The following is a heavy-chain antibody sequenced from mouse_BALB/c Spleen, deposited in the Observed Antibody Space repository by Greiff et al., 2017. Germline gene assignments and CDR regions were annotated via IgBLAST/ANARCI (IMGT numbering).Heavy chain of an antibody. J-gene: IGHJ2*01. CDR2: IDPANGNT. CDR1: GFNIKDTY. D-gene: IGHD2-14*01. Sequence: VQLKQSGAELVKPGASVKLSCTASGFNIKDTYMHWVKQRPEQGLEWIGRIDPANGNTKYDPKFQGKATITADTSSNTAYLQLSSLTSEDTAVYYCARGRYGHFDYWGQGTTLTVSS. V-gene: IGHV14-3*02. CDR3: ARGRYGHFDY.